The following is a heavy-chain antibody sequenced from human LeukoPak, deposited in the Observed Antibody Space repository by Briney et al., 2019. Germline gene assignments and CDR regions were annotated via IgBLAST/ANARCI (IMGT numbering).Heavy chain of an antibody. CDR2: ISSSSSYI. D-gene: IGHD4-23*01. J-gene: IGHJ3*02. CDR3: ARAGGKSAFDI. Sequence: GGSLRLSCAASGFTFSSYSMNWVRQTPGKGLEWVSSISSSSSYIYYADSVKGRFTISRDNAKNSLYLQMNSLRAEDTAVYYCARAGGKSAFDIWGQGTMVTVSS. CDR1: GFTFSSYS. V-gene: IGHV3-21*01.